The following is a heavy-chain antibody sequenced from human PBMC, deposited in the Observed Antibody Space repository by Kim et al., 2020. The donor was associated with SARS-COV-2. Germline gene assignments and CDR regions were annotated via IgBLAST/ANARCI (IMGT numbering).Heavy chain of an antibody. J-gene: IGHJ4*02. D-gene: IGHD6-19*01. CDR2: IYYSGST. CDR3: ARDYRYSSGWYWVSESGIDY. Sequence: SETLSLTCTVSGGSISSSSYYWGWIRQPPGKGLEWIGSIYYSGSTYYNPSLKSRVTISVDTSKNQFSLKLSSVTAADTAVYYCARDYRYSSGWYWVSESGIDYWGQGTLVTVSS. V-gene: IGHV4-39*07. CDR1: GGSISSSSYY.